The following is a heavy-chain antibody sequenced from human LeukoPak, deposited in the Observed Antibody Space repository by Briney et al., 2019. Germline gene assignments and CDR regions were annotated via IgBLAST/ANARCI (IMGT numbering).Heavy chain of an antibody. J-gene: IGHJ4*02. CDR2: IYSGGST. CDR3: AREGDGYTRHFDY. D-gene: IGHD5-24*01. Sequence: GGSLRLSCAASGFTFSSYAMHWVRQAPGKGLEWVSVIYSGGSTYYADSVKGRFTISRDNSKNTLYLQMNSLRAEDTAVYYCAREGDGYTRHFDYWGQGTLVTVSS. V-gene: IGHV3-66*01. CDR1: GFTFSSYA.